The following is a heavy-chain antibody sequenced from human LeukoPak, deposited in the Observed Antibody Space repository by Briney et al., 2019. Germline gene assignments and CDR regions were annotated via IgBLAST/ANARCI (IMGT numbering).Heavy chain of an antibody. CDR3: AGSHSSTWYPDC. CDR1: GDSVSSNSAT. CDR2: TYYRSKWYN. V-gene: IGHV6-1*01. D-gene: IGHD6-13*01. Sequence: SQTLSLTCAISGDSVSSNSATWNWIRKSPSRVLEWLGRTYYRSKWYNEYAASVKSRTTINPDTSKNQFSLHLNSVTPEDTAVYYCAGSHSSTWYPDCWGQGTLVTVSS. J-gene: IGHJ4*02.